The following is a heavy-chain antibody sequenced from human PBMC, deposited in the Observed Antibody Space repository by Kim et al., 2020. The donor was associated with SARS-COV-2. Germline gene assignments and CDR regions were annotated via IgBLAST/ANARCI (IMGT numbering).Heavy chain of an antibody. Sequence: MGWISAYNGNTNYAQKRQGRVTMTTDTSTSTAYMELRSLRSDDTAVYYCARVGGPYYDILTGYYNVMGYWGQGTLVTVSS. D-gene: IGHD3-9*01. CDR2: ISAYNGNT. CDR3: ARVGGPYYDILTGYYNVMGY. J-gene: IGHJ4*02. V-gene: IGHV1-18*01.